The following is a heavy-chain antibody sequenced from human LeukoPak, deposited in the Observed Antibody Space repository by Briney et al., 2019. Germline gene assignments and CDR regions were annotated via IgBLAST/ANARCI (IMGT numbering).Heavy chain of an antibody. Sequence: KPSETLSLTCAVYGGSFSGYYWSGIRQPPGKGLEWIGEINHSGSTNYNPSLKSRVTISVDTSKNQFSLKLSSVTAADTAVYYCARGGPGEAMIVVVTTGTYFDYWGQGTLVTVSS. V-gene: IGHV4-34*01. CDR3: ARGGPGEAMIVVVTTGTYFDY. CDR1: GGSFSGYY. D-gene: IGHD3-22*01. J-gene: IGHJ4*02. CDR2: INHSGST.